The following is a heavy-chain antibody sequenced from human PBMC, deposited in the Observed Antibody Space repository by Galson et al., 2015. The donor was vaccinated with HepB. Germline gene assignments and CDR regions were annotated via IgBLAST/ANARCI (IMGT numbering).Heavy chain of an antibody. D-gene: IGHD6-13*01. J-gene: IGHJ4*02. CDR3: AREYGSSWYTISTTYDY. Sequence: SLRLSCAASGFTFSDYYMSWIRQAPGKGLEWVSYISSSSSYTNYADSVKGRFTISRDNAKNSLYLQMNSLRAEDTAVYYCAREYGSSWYTISTTYDYWGQGTLVTVSS. CDR1: GFTFSDYY. V-gene: IGHV3-11*05. CDR2: ISSSSSYT.